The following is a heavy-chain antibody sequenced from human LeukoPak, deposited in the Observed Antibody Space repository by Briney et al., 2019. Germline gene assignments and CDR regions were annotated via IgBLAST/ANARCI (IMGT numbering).Heavy chain of an antibody. Sequence: GGSLRLSCAAFGFTFSNYAMSWVRQAPGKGLEWVSSISSSGSYIYYADSVKGRFTISRDNAKNSLYLQMNHLRAEDTAVYYCSKDQWMGSYSLLPMWGQGTMVTVSS. V-gene: IGHV3-21*01. CDR1: GFTFSNYA. J-gene: IGHJ3*01. CDR3: SKDQWMGSYSLLPM. D-gene: IGHD1-26*01. CDR2: ISSSGSYI.